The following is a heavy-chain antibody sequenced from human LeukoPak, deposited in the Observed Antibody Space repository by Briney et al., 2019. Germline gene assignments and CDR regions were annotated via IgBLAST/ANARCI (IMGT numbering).Heavy chain of an antibody. D-gene: IGHD6-19*01. J-gene: IGHJ4*02. CDR2: IYYSGST. V-gene: IGHV4-59*01. CDR3: ARSLPNQWLVRGTFDY. CDR1: GGSISSYY. Sequence: SETLSLTCTVSGGSISSYYWSWIRQPPGKGLEWIGYIYYSGSTNYNPSLKSRVTISVDTSKNQFSLKLSSVTAADTAVYYRARSLPNQWLVRGTFDYWGQGTLVTVSS.